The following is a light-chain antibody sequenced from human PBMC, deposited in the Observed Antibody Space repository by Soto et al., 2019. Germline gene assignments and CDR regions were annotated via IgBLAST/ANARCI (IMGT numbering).Light chain of an antibody. CDR2: DAS. CDR3: QQRSNWPPT. V-gene: IGKV3-11*01. CDR1: QSVSSY. Sequence: IVLTQSPATLSLSPGERATLSCRASQSVSSYLAWYQQKPGQAPRLLIYDASNRATGIPARFSGSGSGTDSTLTISSLEPEDFAVYYCQQRSNWPPTFGQGTKV. J-gene: IGKJ1*01.